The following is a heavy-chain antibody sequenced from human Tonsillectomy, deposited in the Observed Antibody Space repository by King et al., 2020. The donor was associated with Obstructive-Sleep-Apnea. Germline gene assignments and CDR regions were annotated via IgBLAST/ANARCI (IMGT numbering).Heavy chain of an antibody. J-gene: IGHJ4*02. Sequence: VQLQESGPGLVKTSETLSLTCNVSGYSINSGYYWGWIRQPPWKGLEWIGIIYHSGSPHYNPSLKSRVTISVDTSKNQLSLKLRSVTATDTAVYYCARADGYNFGQHSYFDYWGQGILVTVSS. D-gene: IGHD5-24*01. CDR3: ARADGYNFGQHSYFDY. CDR1: GYSINSGYY. CDR2: IYHSGSP. V-gene: IGHV4-38-2*02.